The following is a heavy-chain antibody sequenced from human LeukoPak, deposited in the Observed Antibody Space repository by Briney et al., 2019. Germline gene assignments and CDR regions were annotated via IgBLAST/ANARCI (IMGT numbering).Heavy chain of an antibody. Sequence: GGSLRLSCAASGFTFSSYGMSWGRQAPGKGLEGVSAISGSGGSTYYADSVKGGFTISRDNSKNTLYLQMNSLTAEDTAVYYCAKAWWEISVILTGYYHTDYWGQGTLVTVSS. CDR2: ISGSGGST. CDR1: GFTFSSYG. V-gene: IGHV3-23*01. CDR3: AKAWWEISVILTGYYHTDY. J-gene: IGHJ4*02. D-gene: IGHD3-9*01.